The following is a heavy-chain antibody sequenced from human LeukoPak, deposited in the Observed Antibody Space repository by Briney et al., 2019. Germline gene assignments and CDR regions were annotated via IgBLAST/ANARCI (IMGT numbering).Heavy chain of an antibody. Sequence: SETLSLTCTASGGSISSYYWSWIRQPPGKGLEWIGYIYYSGSTNYNPSLKSRVTISVDTSKNQFSLKLSSVTAADTAVYYCARTGYSYGLGYYYYYMDVWGKGTTVTVSS. J-gene: IGHJ6*03. CDR3: ARTGYSYGLGYYYYYMDV. CDR1: GGSISSYY. D-gene: IGHD5-18*01. V-gene: IGHV4-59*01. CDR2: IYYSGST.